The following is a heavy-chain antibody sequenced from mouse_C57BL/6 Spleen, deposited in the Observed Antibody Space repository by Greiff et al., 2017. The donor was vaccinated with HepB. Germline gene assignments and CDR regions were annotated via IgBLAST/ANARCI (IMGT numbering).Heavy chain of an antibody. J-gene: IGHJ4*01. CDR3: ARPDYYGYAMDY. CDR1: GYTFTSYW. D-gene: IGHD1-1*01. Sequence: QVQLQQPGAELVRPGSSVKLSCKASGYTFTSYWMHWVKQRPIQGLEWIGNIDPSDSETHYNQNFKDKATLTVDKSSSTAYMQLSSLTTEDSAVYYCARPDYYGYAMDYWGQGTSVTVSS. V-gene: IGHV1-52*01. CDR2: IDPSDSET.